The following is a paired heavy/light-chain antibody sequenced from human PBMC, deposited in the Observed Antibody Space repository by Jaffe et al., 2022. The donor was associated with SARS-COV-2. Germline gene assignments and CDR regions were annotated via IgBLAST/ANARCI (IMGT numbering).Light chain of an antibody. CDR2: AAS. J-gene: IGKJ4*01. CDR3: QQYYSYPFT. CDR1: QGISNY. Sequence: DIQMTQSPSSLSASVGDRVTITCRASQGISNYLAWFQQKPGKAPKSLIYAASTLQSGVPSKFSGSGSGTDFTLTISSLQPEDFATYYCQQYYSYPFTFGGGTKVEI. V-gene: IGKV1-16*02.
Heavy chain of an antibody. Sequence: QITLKESGPTLVKPTQTLTLTCTFSGFSLSTSGVGVGWIRQPPGKALEWLALIYWDDDERYSPSLKSRLTITKDTSKNQVVLTMTNMDPVDTATYYCAGGSGRVFDYWGQGTLVAVSS. CDR2: IYWDDDE. V-gene: IGHV2-5*02. J-gene: IGHJ4*02. CDR3: AGGSGRVFDY. D-gene: IGHD3-10*01. CDR1: GFSLSTSGVG.